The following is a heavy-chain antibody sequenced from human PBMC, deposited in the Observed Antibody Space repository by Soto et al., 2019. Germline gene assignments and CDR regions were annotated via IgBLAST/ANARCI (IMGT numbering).Heavy chain of an antibody. J-gene: IGHJ5*02. CDR3: ARGGYSYGSSFDP. V-gene: IGHV4-31*03. Sequence: SETLSLTCTVSGGSISSGGYYWSWIRQHPGKGLEWIGYIYYSGSTYYNPSLKSRVTISVDTSKNQFSLKLSSVTAADTAVYYCARGGYSYGSSFDPWGQGTLVTVSS. CDR1: GGSISSGGYY. CDR2: IYYSGST. D-gene: IGHD5-18*01.